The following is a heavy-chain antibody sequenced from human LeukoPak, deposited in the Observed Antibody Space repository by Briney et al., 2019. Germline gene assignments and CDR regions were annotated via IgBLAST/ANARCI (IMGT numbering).Heavy chain of an antibody. Sequence: GGSLRLSCAASGFTFSSYNMKWVRQAPGKGLEWVSSISSSSSYIYYADSVKGRFTISRDNAKNSLFLQMNSLRAEDTAVYFCARATWDPNYYYYMDVWGKGTTVTISS. CDR1: GFTFSSYN. J-gene: IGHJ6*03. CDR3: ARATWDPNYYYYMDV. V-gene: IGHV3-21*01. CDR2: ISSSSSYI. D-gene: IGHD1-26*01.